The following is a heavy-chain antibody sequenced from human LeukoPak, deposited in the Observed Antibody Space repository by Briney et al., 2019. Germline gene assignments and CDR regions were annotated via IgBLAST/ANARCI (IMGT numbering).Heavy chain of an antibody. CDR3: ARQVGVDDAFDI. CDR1: VFTFNSYS. CDR2: ISSGSSYI. V-gene: IGHV3-21*01. J-gene: IGHJ3*02. D-gene: IGHD1-26*01. Sequence: GGSLRLPCAASVFTFNSYSMNWVRQAPGKGLEWVSSISSGSSYIFYADSVKGRFTISRDNAKNSLYLQMNSLRAEHTAVYYCARQVGVDDAFDIWGQGTMVTISS.